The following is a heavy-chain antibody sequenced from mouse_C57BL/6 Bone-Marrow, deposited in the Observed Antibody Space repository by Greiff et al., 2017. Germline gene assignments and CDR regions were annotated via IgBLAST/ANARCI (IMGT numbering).Heavy chain of an antibody. CDR1: GFTFSDYG. CDR2: ISSGSSTI. D-gene: IGHD3-3*01. Sequence: EVMLVESGGGLVKPGGSLKLSCAASGFTFSDYGMHWVRQAPEKGLEWVAYISSGSSTIYYADTVKGRFTISRDNAKNTLFLQMTSLRSEDTAMYYCASGDLGYYAMDYWGQGTSVTVSS. V-gene: IGHV5-17*01. J-gene: IGHJ4*01. CDR3: ASGDLGYYAMDY.